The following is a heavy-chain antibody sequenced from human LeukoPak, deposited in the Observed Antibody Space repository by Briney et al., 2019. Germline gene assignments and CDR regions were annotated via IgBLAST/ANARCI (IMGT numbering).Heavy chain of an antibody. CDR2: MNPNSGNT. D-gene: IGHD2-2*01. CDR1: GYTFTSYD. J-gene: IGHJ5*02. Sequence: GASVKVSCKASGYTFTSYDINWVRQATGQGLEWMRWMNPNSGNTGYAQKSQGRVTMTRNTSISTAYMELSSLRSEDTTVYYCARRRCSSTSCYLRIFDPWGQGTLVTVSS. V-gene: IGHV1-8*01. CDR3: ARRRCSSTSCYLRIFDP.